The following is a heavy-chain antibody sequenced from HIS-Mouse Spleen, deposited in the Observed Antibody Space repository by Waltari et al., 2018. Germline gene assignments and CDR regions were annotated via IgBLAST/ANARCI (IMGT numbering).Heavy chain of an antibody. CDR1: VFTFSSDS. Sequence: EVQLVESGGGLVQPGGSLRLSCAASVFTFSSDSMNWVRQAPGKGLEWVSYISSSSSTIYYADSVKGRFTISRDNAKNSLYLQMNSLRAEDTAVYYCARYRGYYGDYWGQGTLVTVSS. CDR2: ISSSSSTI. J-gene: IGHJ4*02. D-gene: IGHD3-22*01. V-gene: IGHV3-48*01. CDR3: ARYRGYYGDY.